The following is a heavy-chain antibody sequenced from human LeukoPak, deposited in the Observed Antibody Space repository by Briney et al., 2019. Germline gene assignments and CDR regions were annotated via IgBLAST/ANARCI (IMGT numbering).Heavy chain of an antibody. J-gene: IGHJ3*02. D-gene: IGHD2-2*01. V-gene: IGHV4-4*07. CDR3: ARYCSSTSCSHGRDAFDI. Sequence: SETLSLTCTVSGGSISSYYWSWIRQPAGKGLEWIGRIYTSGSTNYNASLKSRVTMSVDTSKNQFSLKLSSVTAADTAVYYCARYCSSTSCSHGRDAFDIWGQGTMVTVSS. CDR1: GGSISSYY. CDR2: IYTSGST.